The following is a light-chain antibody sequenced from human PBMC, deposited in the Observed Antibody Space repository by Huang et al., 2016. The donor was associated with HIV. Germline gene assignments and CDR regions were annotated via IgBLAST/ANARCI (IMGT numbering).Light chain of an antibody. V-gene: IGKV1-9*01. J-gene: IGKJ4*01. CDR3: QQVNSYPFT. Sequence: IQLTQSPSSLSVFVGDRVTITCRASQDITNYLAWYQHKPGEAPKLLIYATSTLQSGVPSRFSGSGSGSDFTLTIASLQPEDSATYYCQQVNSYPFTFGGGSMVEIK. CDR2: ATS. CDR1: QDITNY.